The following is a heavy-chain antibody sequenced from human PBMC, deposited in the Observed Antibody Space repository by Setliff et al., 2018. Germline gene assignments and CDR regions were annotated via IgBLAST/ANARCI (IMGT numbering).Heavy chain of an antibody. J-gene: IGHJ5*01. D-gene: IGHD2-15*01. V-gene: IGHV4-61*09. CDR1: GASISSGSHY. CDR2: VYSTGST. Sequence: PSETLSLTCNVSGASISSGSHYWSWIRQSAGEKPTWIGHVYSTGSTNYNPSFESRVSISVDKSNNQFSLKMTSVTAADTAMYYCVRDRYGRNSDGSGVYNWFDSWGQGSLVTV. CDR3: VRDRYGRNSDGSGVYNWFDS.